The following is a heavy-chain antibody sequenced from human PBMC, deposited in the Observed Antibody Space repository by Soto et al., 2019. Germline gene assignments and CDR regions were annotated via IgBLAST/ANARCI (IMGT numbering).Heavy chain of an antibody. CDR2: ISYDGSNK. CDR3: AKDHYGDYDFGVDY. CDR1: GFTFSSYG. Sequence: QVQLVESGGGVVQPGRSLRLSCAASGFTFSSYGMHWVRQAPGKGLEWVAVISYDGSNKYYADSGKGRFTISRDNSKNTLYLQMNSLRAEDTAVYYCAKDHYGDYDFGVDYWGQGTLVTVSS. J-gene: IGHJ4*02. V-gene: IGHV3-30*18. D-gene: IGHD4-17*01.